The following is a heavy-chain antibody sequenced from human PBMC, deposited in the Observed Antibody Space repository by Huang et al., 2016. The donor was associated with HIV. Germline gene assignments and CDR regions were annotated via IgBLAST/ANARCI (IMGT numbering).Heavy chain of an antibody. J-gene: IGHJ3*02. CDR2: IAYEGNDK. D-gene: IGHD3-10*01. Sequence: QVQLVESGGGVVQPGRSLRLSCAASGFTLSDYAIHWVRQAPGKGRAWVALIAYEGNDKFYSDSVRGRFTISRDNCNNTLYLQMNSLRHEDTALYYCARFGKRLPMLRGEDVIGDIWGQGTMVIVSS. V-gene: IGHV3-30-3*01. CDR1: GFTLSDYA. CDR3: ARFGKRLPMLRGEDVIGDI.